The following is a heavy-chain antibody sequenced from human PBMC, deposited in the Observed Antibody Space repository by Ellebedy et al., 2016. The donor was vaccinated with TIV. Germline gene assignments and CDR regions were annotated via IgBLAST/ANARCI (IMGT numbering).Heavy chain of an antibody. CDR3: AKKTFDVGGWYDY. CDR1: GFTFSSYA. Sequence: GESLKISXAASGFTFSSYAMSWVRQAPGKGLEWVSAISGSGGSTYYADSVKGRFTISRDNSKNTLYLQMNSLRAEDTAVYYCAKKTFDVGGWYDYWGQGTLVTVSS. D-gene: IGHD6-19*01. V-gene: IGHV3-23*01. J-gene: IGHJ4*02. CDR2: ISGSGGST.